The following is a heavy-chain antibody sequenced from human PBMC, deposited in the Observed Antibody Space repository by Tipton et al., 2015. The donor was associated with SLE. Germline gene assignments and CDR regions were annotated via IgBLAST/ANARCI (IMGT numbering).Heavy chain of an antibody. CDR3: AREGRYCSSTSCGFEAFDI. V-gene: IGHV4-39*07. CDR2: IYTSGST. CDR1: GGSISSSSYY. J-gene: IGHJ3*02. Sequence: TLSLTCTVSGGSISSSSYYWGWIRQPPGKGLEWIGSIYTSGSTNYNPSLKSRVTISVDTSKNQFSLRLSSVTAADTAVYYCAREGRYCSSTSCGFEAFDIWGQGTMVTVSS. D-gene: IGHD2-2*01.